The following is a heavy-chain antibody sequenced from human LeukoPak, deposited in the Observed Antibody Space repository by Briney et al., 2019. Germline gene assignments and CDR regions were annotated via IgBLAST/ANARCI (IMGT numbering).Heavy chain of an antibody. J-gene: IGHJ6*03. V-gene: IGHV3-48*01. CDR2: ISSSSSTI. CDR1: GSTFSSYS. CDR3: ARLYRIQLWPIGPNYYYYMDV. Sequence: GGSLRLSCAASGSTFSSYSMNWVRQAPGKGLEWVSYISSSSSTIYYADSVKGRFTISRDNAKNSLYLQMNSLRAEDTAVYYCARLYRIQLWPIGPNYYYYMDVWGKGTTVTVSS. D-gene: IGHD5-18*01.